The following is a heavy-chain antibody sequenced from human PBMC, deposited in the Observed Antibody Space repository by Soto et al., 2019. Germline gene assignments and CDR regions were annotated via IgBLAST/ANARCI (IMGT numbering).Heavy chain of an antibody. Sequence: ASVKVSCKASGYTFTGYYMHWVRQAPGQGLEWMGWINPNSGGTNYAQKFQGRVTMTRDTSISTAYMELSRLRSDDTAVYYCARAYCGGDCYSYYYYYGMDVWGQGTTVTVS. CDR2: INPNSGGT. CDR1: GYTFTGYY. CDR3: ARAYCGGDCYSYYYYYGMDV. J-gene: IGHJ6*02. V-gene: IGHV1-2*02. D-gene: IGHD2-21*02.